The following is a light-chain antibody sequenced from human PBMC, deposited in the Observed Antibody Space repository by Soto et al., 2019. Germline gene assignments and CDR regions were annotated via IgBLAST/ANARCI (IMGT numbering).Light chain of an antibody. CDR3: SSYTTSGTTV. Sequence: QSALTQPASVSGSPGQSITISCTGTSSDVGGYNYLSWYQQNPGKAPKVMIYEVSNRPSGVSNRFSGSKSGNTASLTISGLQAEDEADYYCSSYTTSGTTVFGGGTKLTVL. J-gene: IGLJ3*02. V-gene: IGLV2-14*01. CDR2: EVS. CDR1: SSDVGGYNY.